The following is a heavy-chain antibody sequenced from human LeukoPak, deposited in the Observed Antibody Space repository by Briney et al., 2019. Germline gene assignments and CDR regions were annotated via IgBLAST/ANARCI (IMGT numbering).Heavy chain of an antibody. CDR2: INPNIGGT. J-gene: IGHJ4*02. CDR1: GYTFTGYY. Sequence: ASVKVSCKASGYTFTGYYMHWVRQAPGQGLEWMGWINPNIGGTNYAQKFQGRVTMTRDTSTSPAYMGLSRLRSDDTGVYYCARAKGHSRSFTSVVYWGKGTRVTVFS. V-gene: IGHV1-2*02. CDR3: ARAKGHSRSFTSVVY. D-gene: IGHD6-6*01.